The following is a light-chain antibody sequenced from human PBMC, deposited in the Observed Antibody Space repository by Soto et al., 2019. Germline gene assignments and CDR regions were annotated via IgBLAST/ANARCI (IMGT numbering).Light chain of an antibody. CDR2: DAS. CDR1: QDISSW. Sequence: DIQMTQSPSSVSASVGDRVTITCRASQDISSWLAWYQQKPGKAPKLLIHDASSLASGVPSRFSGSGSGTDFTLTISSLQPEDFATFHCQQINSFPLTFGGGTKVEIK. V-gene: IGKV1D-12*01. J-gene: IGKJ4*01. CDR3: QQINSFPLT.